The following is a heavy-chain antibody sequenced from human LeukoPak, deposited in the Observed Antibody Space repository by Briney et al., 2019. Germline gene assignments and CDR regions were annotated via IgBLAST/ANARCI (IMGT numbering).Heavy chain of an antibody. CDR2: ISGRGGST. CDR3: AKDGIWEQWLVRTYYYYGMDV. D-gene: IGHD6-19*01. J-gene: IGHJ6*02. V-gene: IGHV3-23*01. Sequence: GGSLRLSCAASGFTFSSYAMSWVRQPPGKGLDWVAAISGRGGSTYYADSVKGRFTISRDNSKNTLYLQMNSLRAEDTAVYYCAKDGIWEQWLVRTYYYYGMDVWGQGTTVTVSS. CDR1: GFTFSSYA.